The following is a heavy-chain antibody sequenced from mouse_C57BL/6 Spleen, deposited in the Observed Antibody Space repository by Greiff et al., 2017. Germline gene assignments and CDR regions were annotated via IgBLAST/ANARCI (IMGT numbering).Heavy chain of an antibody. D-gene: IGHD1-1*01. CDR2: IYPRSGNT. CDR3: ARGGITTPFAY. J-gene: IGHJ3*01. Sequence: VQLQQSGAELARPGASVKLSCKASGYTFTSYGISWVKQRTGQGLEWIGEIYPRSGNTYYNEKFKGKATLTADKSSSTAYMELRSLTSEDSAVYFCARGGITTPFAYWGQGILVTVSA. V-gene: IGHV1-81*01. CDR1: GYTFTSYG.